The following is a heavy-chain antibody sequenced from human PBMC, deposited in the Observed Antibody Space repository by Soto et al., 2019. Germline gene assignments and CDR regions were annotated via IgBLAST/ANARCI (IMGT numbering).Heavy chain of an antibody. Sequence: QVQLVQSGAEVKKPGASVKVSCKASGYTFTNYAISWVRQAPGQGLEWMGWIDTDNGKTNYAQKFQGRVTMTTDTSTTTAHMELRSLRSDDTAIYSCARESNGRYALSYFDYWGQGTLVTVS. D-gene: IGHD6-19*01. J-gene: IGHJ4*02. CDR1: GYTFTNYA. V-gene: IGHV1-18*01. CDR3: ARESNGRYALSYFDY. CDR2: IDTDNGKT.